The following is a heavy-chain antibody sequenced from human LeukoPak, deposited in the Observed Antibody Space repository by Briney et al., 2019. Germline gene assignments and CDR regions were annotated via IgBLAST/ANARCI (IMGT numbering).Heavy chain of an antibody. CDR3: AREGHDSSGYYFFDY. V-gene: IGHV3-74*01. J-gene: IGHJ4*02. CDR1: GGSISRGGYY. CDR2: INSDGSST. D-gene: IGHD3-22*01. Sequence: LSLTCTVSGGSISRGGYYWGWVRQAPGKGLVWVSRINSDGSSTSYADSVKGRFTISRDNAKNTLYVQMNSLRAEDTAVYYCAREGHDSSGYYFFDYWGQGTLVTVSS.